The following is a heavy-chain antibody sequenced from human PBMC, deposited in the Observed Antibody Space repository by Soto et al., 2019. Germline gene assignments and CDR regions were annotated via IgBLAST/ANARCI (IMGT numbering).Heavy chain of an antibody. CDR2: IYWDDDK. J-gene: IGHJ4*02. CDR3: AHRVLRTVFGLVTTTAIFFDF. CDR1: GFSLTTSGVG. V-gene: IGHV2-5*02. D-gene: IGHD3-3*01. Sequence: QITLNESGPTVVRPTETLTLTCRFSGFSLTTSGVGVGWIRQSPGKAPEWLALIYWDDDKRYSASLKSRLPITKDTSKNQVVLTVSDLDPTDTATYYCAHRVLRTVFGLVTTTAIFFDFCGQGTPVAVSS.